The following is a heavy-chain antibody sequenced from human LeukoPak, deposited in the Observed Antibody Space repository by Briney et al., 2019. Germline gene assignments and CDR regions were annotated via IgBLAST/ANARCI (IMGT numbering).Heavy chain of an antibody. J-gene: IGHJ5*02. CDR1: GGSINNYG. D-gene: IGHD6-6*01. CDR2: IIPLLTRP. Sequence: SVKVSCKTSGGSINNYGINWVRQAPGQGLEWMGMIIPLLTRPKYAKKFQGRVTITADESADTAYMEVSRLTSEDTAVFFCAIVPKTGMPAITWGPGTLVTVSS. CDR3: AIVPKTGMPAIT. V-gene: IGHV1-69*13.